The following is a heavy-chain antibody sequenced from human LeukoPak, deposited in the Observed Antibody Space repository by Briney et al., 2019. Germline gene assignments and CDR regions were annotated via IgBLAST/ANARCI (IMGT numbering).Heavy chain of an antibody. CDR2: ISGSGGST. J-gene: IGHJ6*03. CDR1: GFTFSSFG. Sequence: GGSPSLSCAASGFTFSSFGMSWVRQAPGKGLDWVSAISGSGGSTYHADSVKGRFTISRDNSRNTLYLQMNSLRAEDTAVYYCAKCILTGYYKGYMDVWGKGTTVTISS. D-gene: IGHD3-9*01. V-gene: IGHV3-23*01. CDR3: AKCILTGYYKGYMDV.